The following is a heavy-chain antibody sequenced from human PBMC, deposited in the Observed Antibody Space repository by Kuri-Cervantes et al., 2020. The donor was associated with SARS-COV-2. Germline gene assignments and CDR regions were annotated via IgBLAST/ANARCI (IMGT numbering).Heavy chain of an antibody. V-gene: IGHV1-46*01. Sequence: ASVKVSCKASGYTFTSYDINWVRQATGQGLGWMGIINPSGGSTSYAQKFQGRVTMTRDTSTSTVYMELSGLRSEDTAVYYCARAETRYCSSTSCYAFDYWGQGTLVTVSS. CDR2: INPSGGST. CDR1: GYTFTSYD. D-gene: IGHD2-2*01. J-gene: IGHJ4*02. CDR3: ARAETRYCSSTSCYAFDY.